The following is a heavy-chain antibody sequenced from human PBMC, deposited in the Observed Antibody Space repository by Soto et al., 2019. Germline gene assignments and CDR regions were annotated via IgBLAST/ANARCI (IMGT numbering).Heavy chain of an antibody. CDR2: IIPIFGKA. Sequence: QVQLVQSGAEVRKPGSSVKVSCKASGGTFSRHAISWVRQAPGQGLEWMGGIIPIFGKATHAQKFQGRVTIIADESTSTVYMELSSLRSEDTAMYYCARGWGYDSNDYYYAYWGQGTLVIVSS. J-gene: IGHJ4*02. CDR1: GGTFSRHA. CDR3: ARGWGYDSNDYYYAY. D-gene: IGHD3-22*01. V-gene: IGHV1-69*01.